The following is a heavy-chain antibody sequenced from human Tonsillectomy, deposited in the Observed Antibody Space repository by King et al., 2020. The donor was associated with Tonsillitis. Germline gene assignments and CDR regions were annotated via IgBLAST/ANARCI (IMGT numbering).Heavy chain of an antibody. D-gene: IGHD1-26*01. CDR2: IYPGDSDT. V-gene: IGHV5-51*01. J-gene: IGHJ4*02. Sequence: VQLVESGAEVKRPGESLKISCKGSGYSFTSYWIGWVRQMPGKGLEWMGIIYPGDSDTRYSPSFQGHVTISADKSISTAYLQWSSLKASDTAMYYCARLGPYLGATRPFDYWGQGTLVTVSS. CDR3: ARLGPYLGATRPFDY. CDR1: GYSFTSYW.